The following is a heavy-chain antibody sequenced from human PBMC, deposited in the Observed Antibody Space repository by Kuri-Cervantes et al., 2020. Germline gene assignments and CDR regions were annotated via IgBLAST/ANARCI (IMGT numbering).Heavy chain of an antibody. V-gene: IGHV3-23*01. Sequence: GGSLRLSCAASGFTFSSYAMSWVRQAPGKGLEWVSAIRGSGDRKHYADSVKGRFTISRDNSENTLYLQMNSLTAEDTAVYYCAEGWMTTPFGSWGQGTLVTVSS. CDR1: GFTFSSYA. D-gene: IGHD4-11*01. CDR3: AEGWMTTPFGS. J-gene: IGHJ4*02. CDR2: IRGSGDRK.